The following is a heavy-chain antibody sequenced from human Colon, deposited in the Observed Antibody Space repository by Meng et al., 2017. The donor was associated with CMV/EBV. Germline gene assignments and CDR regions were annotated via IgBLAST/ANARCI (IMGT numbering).Heavy chain of an antibody. J-gene: IGHJ3*02. CDR2: IPSEGNKE. D-gene: IGHD3-22*01. Sequence: TFNTYSFHRGRQAPGKGLEWVAVIPSEGNKEYYADSVQGRFIISRDNSQNTMFLQMNSLRVEDTAVYYCARDMYHYDTSGLASAFDIWGQGTVVTVSS. CDR1: TFNTYS. V-gene: IGHV3-30-3*01. CDR3: ARDMYHYDTSGLASAFDI.